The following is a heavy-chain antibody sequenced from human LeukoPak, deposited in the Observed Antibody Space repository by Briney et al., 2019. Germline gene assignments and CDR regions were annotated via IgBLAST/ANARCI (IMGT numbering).Heavy chain of an antibody. CDR3: ARDGGYCSGGSCYQIRNWFDP. D-gene: IGHD2-15*01. J-gene: IGHJ5*02. Sequence: GGSLRLSCAASGFTFSSYAMHWVRQALGKGLEWVAVISYDGSNKYYADSVKGRFTISRDNYKNTLYLQMNSLRAEDTAVYYCARDGGYCSGGSCYQIRNWFDPWGQGTLVTVSS. CDR1: GFTFSSYA. V-gene: IGHV3-30-3*01. CDR2: ISYDGSNK.